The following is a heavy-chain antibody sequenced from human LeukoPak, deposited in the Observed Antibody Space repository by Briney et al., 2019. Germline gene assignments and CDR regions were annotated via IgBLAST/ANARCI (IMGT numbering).Heavy chain of an antibody. Sequence: PGGSLRLSCAASGFTFSSYSMNWVRQAPGKGLEWVSYISSSSSTIYYADSVKGRFTISRDNAKNSLYLQMNSLRAEDTAVYYCARGKQYPEAFDIRGQGTMVTVSS. D-gene: IGHD2-2*01. CDR3: ARGKQYPEAFDI. CDR1: GFTFSSYS. V-gene: IGHV3-48*01. CDR2: ISSSSSTI. J-gene: IGHJ3*02.